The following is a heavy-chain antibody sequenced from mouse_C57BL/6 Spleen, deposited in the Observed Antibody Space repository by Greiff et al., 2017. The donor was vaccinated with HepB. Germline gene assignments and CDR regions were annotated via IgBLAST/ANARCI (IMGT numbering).Heavy chain of an antibody. CDR2: IYPRSGNT. D-gene: IGHD2-5*01. J-gene: IGHJ4*01. V-gene: IGHV1-81*01. CDR1: GYTFTSYG. Sequence: QVQLQQSGAELARPGASVKLSCKASGYTFTSYGISWVKQRTGQGLEWIGEIYPRSGNTYYNEKFKGKATLTADKSSSTAYMELRSLTSEDSAVYFCARGGYYSNYEGAMDYWGQGTSVTVSS. CDR3: ARGGYYSNYEGAMDY.